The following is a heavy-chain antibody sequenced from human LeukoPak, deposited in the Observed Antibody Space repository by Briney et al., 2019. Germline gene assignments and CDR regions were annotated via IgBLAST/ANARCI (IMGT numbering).Heavy chain of an antibody. CDR3: ARLGIAAAGARDY. J-gene: IGHJ4*02. D-gene: IGHD6-13*01. V-gene: IGHV3-7*01. CDR1: GFTFSSYW. Sequence: GGSLRLSCAASGFTFSSYWMSWVRQAPGKGLEWVANIKQDGSEKYYVDSVKGRFTISRDNAKNSLYLQMNSLRAEDTAVYYCARLGIAAAGARDYWGQGTLVTVSS. CDR2: IKQDGSEK.